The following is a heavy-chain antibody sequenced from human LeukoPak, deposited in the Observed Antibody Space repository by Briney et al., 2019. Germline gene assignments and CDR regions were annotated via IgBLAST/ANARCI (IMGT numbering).Heavy chain of an antibody. V-gene: IGHV3-11*01. J-gene: IGHJ6*02. Sequence: GGSLRLSCAASGFTFSDYYMSWIRQAPGKGLEWVSYISSSGSTIYYADSAKGRFTISRDNAKNSLYLQMNSLRAEDTAVYYCARPTKPYYYYYGMDVWGQGTTVTVSS. CDR1: GFTFSDYY. CDR2: ISSSGSTI. CDR3: ARPTKPYYYYYGMDV. D-gene: IGHD1-1*01.